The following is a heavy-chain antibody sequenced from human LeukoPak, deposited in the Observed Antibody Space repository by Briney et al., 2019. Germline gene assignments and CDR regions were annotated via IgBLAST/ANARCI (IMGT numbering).Heavy chain of an antibody. J-gene: IGHJ6*03. CDR2: IYYGGST. CDR1: GDSISSYY. Sequence: NPSETLSLTCTVSGDSISSYYLTWIRQPPGKGLEWIGYIYYGGSTNYNPSLKSRVTMSVDMSKNQFSLKLASVTAADTALYYCARDLGFYYMDVRGKGTTVTVSS. V-gene: IGHV4-59*12. CDR3: ARDLGFYYMDV.